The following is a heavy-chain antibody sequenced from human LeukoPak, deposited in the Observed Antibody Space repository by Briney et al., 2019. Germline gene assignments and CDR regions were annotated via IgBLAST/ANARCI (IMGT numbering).Heavy chain of an antibody. D-gene: IGHD3-10*01. J-gene: IGHJ4*02. V-gene: IGHV3-23*01. CDR1: GFTFSNYT. Sequence: GGCLRLSCAASGFTFSNYTMSWVRQAPGKGLEWVSAISGSGGSTYYANSVKGRFTISRDNSKNTLYLQMNSLRAEDTAVYYCAKETGGWFGESLGFDYWGQGTLVTVSS. CDR2: ISGSGGST. CDR3: AKETGGWFGESLGFDY.